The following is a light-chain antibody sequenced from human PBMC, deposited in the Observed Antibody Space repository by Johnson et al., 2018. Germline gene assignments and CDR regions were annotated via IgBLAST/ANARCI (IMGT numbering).Light chain of an antibody. CDR1: SSNIGNNY. V-gene: IGLV1-51*02. CDR2: ENN. Sequence: QSVLTQPPSVSAAPGQKVTISCSGSSSNIGNNYVSWYQQLPGTAPKLLIYENNKRPSGIPDRFSGPKSGTSATLGITGLQTGDEADYYCGTWDSLLSAGNVFGTGTKVTVL. CDR3: GTWDSLLSAGNV. J-gene: IGLJ1*01.